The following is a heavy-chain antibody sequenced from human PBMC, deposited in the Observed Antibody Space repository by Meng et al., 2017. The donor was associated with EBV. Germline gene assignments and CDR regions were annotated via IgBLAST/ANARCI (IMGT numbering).Heavy chain of an antibody. CDR1: GGSVSSGSYY. J-gene: IGHJ5*02. CDR2: IYYSGST. Sequence: QVQLQESGPGLVKPSETLSLTCTVSGGSVSSGSYYWSWIRQPPGKGLEWIGYIYYSGSTNYNPSLKSRVTISVDTSKNQFSLKLSSVTAADTAVYYCVRGRYYGDYFWFDPWGQGTLVTVSS. V-gene: IGHV4-61*01. D-gene: IGHD4-17*01. CDR3: VRGRYYGDYFWFDP.